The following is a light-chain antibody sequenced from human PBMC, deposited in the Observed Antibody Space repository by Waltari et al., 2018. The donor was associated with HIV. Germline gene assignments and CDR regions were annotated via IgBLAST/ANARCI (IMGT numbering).Light chain of an antibody. CDR1: QTVSDTSSNRNS. CDR3: QQYSATPVT. J-gene: IGKJ4*01. V-gene: IGKV4-1*01. CDR2: WAS. Sequence: DIVMTQSPDSLAVSLGERVTIKCKSSQTVSDTSSNRNSLAWYQQKPGQSPKLIIYWASTRQSGVPDRFSGSGSGTDFTLTISSLQAEDVAVYYCQQYSATPVTFGGGTKVEIK.